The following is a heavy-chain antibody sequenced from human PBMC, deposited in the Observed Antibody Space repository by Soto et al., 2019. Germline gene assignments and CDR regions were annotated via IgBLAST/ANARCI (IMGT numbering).Heavy chain of an antibody. CDR2: ISYDGSDQ. V-gene: IGHV3-30-3*01. CDR3: ARDKQWLETIDY. J-gene: IGHJ4*02. Sequence: QVQLVESGGGLVQPGRSLRLSCAASGFSFRTYTIHWVRQAPGKGLEWVAGISYDGSDQKYADSVKGRFTMSRDNSKNTLYIQMNSLRPEDTAVYYCARDKQWLETIDYWGQGVMVTVSS. D-gene: IGHD6-19*01. CDR1: GFSFRTYT.